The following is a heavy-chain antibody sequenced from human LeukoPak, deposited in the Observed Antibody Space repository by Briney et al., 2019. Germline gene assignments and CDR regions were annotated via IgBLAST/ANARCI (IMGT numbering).Heavy chain of an antibody. CDR3: ARGSRSSWKIQIPYYYYMDV. D-gene: IGHD6-13*01. CDR1: GYTFTGYY. Sequence: ASVKVSCKASGYTFTGYYMHWVRQAPGQGLEWMGWINPNSGGTNYAQKFQGRVTMTRDTSISTAYMELSRLRSDDTAVYYCARGSRSSWKIQIPYYYYMDVWGKGTTVTVSS. CDR2: INPNSGGT. J-gene: IGHJ6*03. V-gene: IGHV1-2*02.